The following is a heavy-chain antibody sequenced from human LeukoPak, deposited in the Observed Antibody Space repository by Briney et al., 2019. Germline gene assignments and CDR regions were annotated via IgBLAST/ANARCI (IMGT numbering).Heavy chain of an antibody. CDR1: GYTFTDYY. V-gene: IGHV1-2*02. CDR2: INPNSGGT. CDR3: ARVRIGQQLDKYYYYAMDV. D-gene: IGHD6-13*01. J-gene: IGHJ6*02. Sequence: ASVKVSCKASGYTFTDYYMHWVRQAPGQGLEWMGWINPNSGGTNYAQKFHGRVTMTTDTSISTAYMEVSRLRSDDTAVYYCARVRIGQQLDKYYYYAMDVWGQGTTVTVSS.